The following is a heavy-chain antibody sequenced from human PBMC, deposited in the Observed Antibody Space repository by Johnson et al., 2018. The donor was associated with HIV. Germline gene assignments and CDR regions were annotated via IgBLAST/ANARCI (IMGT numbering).Heavy chain of an antibody. CDR3: EKVRRGSSWYIAFDI. D-gene: IGHD6-13*01. V-gene: IGHV3-33*06. CDR2: IWYDGSNK. Sequence: QVQLVESGGGVVQPGRSLRLSCAASGFTFSSYGMHWVRQAPGKGLEWVAVIWYDGSNKYYADSVKGRFTISRDNSKNTLYLQMNSLRAEDTAVYYCEKVRRGSSWYIAFDIWGQGTMVTVSS. J-gene: IGHJ3*02. CDR1: GFTFSSYG.